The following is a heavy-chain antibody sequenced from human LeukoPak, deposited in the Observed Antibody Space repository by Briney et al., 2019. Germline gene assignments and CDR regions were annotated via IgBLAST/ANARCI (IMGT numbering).Heavy chain of an antibody. CDR1: GFTFSSYE. Sequence: GGSLRLYCAASGFTFSSYEMNWVRQAPGKGLEWVSYISSSGSTIYYADSVKGRFTISRDNAKNSLYLQMNSLRAEDTAVYYCARDRGAVAGTSTGYWGQGTLVTVSS. CDR3: ARDRGAVAGTSTGY. D-gene: IGHD6-19*01. V-gene: IGHV3-48*03. J-gene: IGHJ4*02. CDR2: ISSSGSTI.